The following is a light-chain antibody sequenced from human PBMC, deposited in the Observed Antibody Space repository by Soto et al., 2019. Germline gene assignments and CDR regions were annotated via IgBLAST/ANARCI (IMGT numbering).Light chain of an antibody. V-gene: IGLV2-14*01. J-gene: IGLJ3*02. Sequence: QSALTQPASVSGSLGQSITISCTGSNRDIGAYNLVSWYQQYPDTPPKLIIYEVRNRPSGVSYRFTGSRSGNTASLTISALQADDESTFYCSSYTTTSTLLFGGGTKVTVL. CDR3: SSYTTTSTLL. CDR2: EVR. CDR1: NRDIGAYNL.